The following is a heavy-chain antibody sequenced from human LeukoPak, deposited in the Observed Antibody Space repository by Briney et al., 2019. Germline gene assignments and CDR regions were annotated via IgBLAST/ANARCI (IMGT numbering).Heavy chain of an antibody. V-gene: IGHV3-23*01. D-gene: IGHD3-3*01. CDR3: TRDRTGNNDFWSGYTTFFDY. CDR1: GFTFSSYA. Sequence: GGSLRLSCAASGFTFSSYAMSWVRQAPGKGLEWVSAISGSGGSTYYADSVKGRFTISRDNAKNSLYLQMTSLRAEDTALYYCTRDRTGNNDFWSGYTTFFDYWGQGALVTVSS. CDR2: ISGSGGST. J-gene: IGHJ4*02.